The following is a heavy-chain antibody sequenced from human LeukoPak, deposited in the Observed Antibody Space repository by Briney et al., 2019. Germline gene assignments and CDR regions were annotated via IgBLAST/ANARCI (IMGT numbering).Heavy chain of an antibody. CDR3: ARLPHYDFWSGYYKRDY. CDR2: IYYSGST. V-gene: IGHV4-59*12. D-gene: IGHD3-3*01. J-gene: IGHJ4*02. CDR1: GGSISSYY. Sequence: PSQTLSLTCTVSGGSISSYYWSWIRQPPGKGLEWIGYIYYSGSTNYNSSLKSRVTISVDTSKNQFSLKLSSVTAADTAVYYCARLPHYDFWSGYYKRDYWGQGTLVTVSS.